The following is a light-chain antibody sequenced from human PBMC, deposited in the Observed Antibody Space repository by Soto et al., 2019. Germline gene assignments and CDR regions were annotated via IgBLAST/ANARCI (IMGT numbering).Light chain of an antibody. CDR3: QHYNNWPPWT. J-gene: IGKJ1*01. V-gene: IGKV3-15*01. CDR1: QSVRSN. Sequence: EIVMTQSPVTLSVSPGERATLSCRASQSVRSNVAWYQQKPGQVPRLLIYGASTRATGIPARFSGSGSGTEFILTISSLQSEDFAVYYCQHYNNWPPWTFGQGTKVEIK. CDR2: GAS.